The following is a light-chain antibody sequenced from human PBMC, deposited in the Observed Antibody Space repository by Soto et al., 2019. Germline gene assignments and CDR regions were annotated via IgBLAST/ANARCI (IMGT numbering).Light chain of an antibody. J-gene: IGLJ1*01. CDR3: CSFTNIKTFV. Sequence: QSALTQPASVSGSPGQSITISCTGTSSDVGGYNYVTWYQQYPGQAPKIIIYDVNRRPPGVSDRFSGSKSGNTASLTVSDLQAGDEADYFCCSFTNIKTFVFGGGTRSPS. V-gene: IGLV2-14*03. CDR1: SSDVGGYNY. CDR2: DVN.